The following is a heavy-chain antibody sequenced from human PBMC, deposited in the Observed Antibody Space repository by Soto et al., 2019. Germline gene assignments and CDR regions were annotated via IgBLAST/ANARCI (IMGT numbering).Heavy chain of an antibody. J-gene: IGHJ3*02. V-gene: IGHV3-23*01. D-gene: IGHD6-19*01. CDR3: ARSGWHDAFDI. CDR2: ISNSGGST. CDR1: GFIFTSYA. Sequence: EVQLLESGGGLVQPGGXLRLXCAASGFIFTSYAMSWVRQAPGKGLGWVSSISNSGGSTDYADXVKGRFFIXXXXXXXXXXXXXXXLRAEDTAVYYCARSGWHDAFDIWGQGTMVTVXS.